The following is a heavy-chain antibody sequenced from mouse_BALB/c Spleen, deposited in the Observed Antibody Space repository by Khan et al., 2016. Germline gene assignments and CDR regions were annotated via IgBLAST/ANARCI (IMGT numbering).Heavy chain of an antibody. D-gene: IGHD1-1*01. J-gene: IGHJ1*01. CDR1: GYSITSDYA. V-gene: IGHV3-2*02. CDR3: ARAYYGRVSLYFDV. CDR2: ISYSGST. Sequence: EVELVESGPGLVKPSQSLSLTCTVTGYSITSDYAWNWIRQFPGNKLEWMGYISYSGSTRNNPSLKSRISISRDTSKNQFFQQLNSGTTADTATCLCARAYYGRVSLYFDVWGAGTTVTVSS.